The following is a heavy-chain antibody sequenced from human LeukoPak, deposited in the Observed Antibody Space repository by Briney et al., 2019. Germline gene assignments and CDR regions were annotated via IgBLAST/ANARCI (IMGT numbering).Heavy chain of an antibody. CDR2: IRSKTYGGAA. CDR1: GFTSGDYA. J-gene: IGHJ4*02. CDR3: TRIGIAIIGRDPVDY. D-gene: IGHD2-21*01. V-gene: IGHV3-49*04. Sequence: PGRSLRLSCAASGFTSGDYAMSWVRQAPGKGLEWVGFIRSKTYGGAADYGASVKGRFTIYRDDSKSIAYLQMKSLEIEDTAVYYCTRIGIAIIGRDPVDYWGQGTLVTVSS.